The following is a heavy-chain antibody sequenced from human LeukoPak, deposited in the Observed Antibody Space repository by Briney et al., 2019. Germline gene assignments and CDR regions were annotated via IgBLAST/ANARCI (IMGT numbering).Heavy chain of an antibody. CDR1: GFTFSSYS. D-gene: IGHD3-10*01. CDR3: AKRMVRGVIIRGYFDY. CDR2: ISGSGGST. Sequence: PGGSLRLSCAASGFTFSSYSMDWVRQAPGKGLEWVSAISGSGGSTYYADSVKGRFTISRDNSKNTLYLQMNSLRAEDTAVYYCAKRMVRGVIIRGYFDYWGQGTLVTVSS. V-gene: IGHV3-23*01. J-gene: IGHJ4*02.